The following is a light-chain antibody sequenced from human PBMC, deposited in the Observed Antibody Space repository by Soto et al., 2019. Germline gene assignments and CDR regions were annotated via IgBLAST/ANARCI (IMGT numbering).Light chain of an antibody. Sequence: SQSPAALAVSPGGRATLSCRASPTISANLAWYQQRPGQAPRLLIYGASTRATGIPASFSGSGAGTELTLTISSLLSADFAVYYCQQYNNFPPLPFGGGTKVAIK. CDR1: PTISAN. V-gene: IGKV3-15*01. CDR2: GAS. CDR3: QQYNNFPPLP. J-gene: IGKJ4*01.